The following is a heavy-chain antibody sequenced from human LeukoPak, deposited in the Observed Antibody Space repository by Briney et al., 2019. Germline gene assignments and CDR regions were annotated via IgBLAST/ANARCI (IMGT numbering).Heavy chain of an antibody. V-gene: IGHV4-30-2*01. D-gene: IGHD3-16*01. Sequence: SETLSLTCTVSGGSISSGGYYWSWIRQPPGKGLEWIGYIYHSGSTYYNPSLKSRVTISVDRSKNQFSLKLSSVTAADTAVYYCARSSPPGARGYFDYWGQGTLVTVSS. J-gene: IGHJ4*02. CDR1: GGSISSGGYY. CDR3: ARSSPPGARGYFDY. CDR2: IYHSGST.